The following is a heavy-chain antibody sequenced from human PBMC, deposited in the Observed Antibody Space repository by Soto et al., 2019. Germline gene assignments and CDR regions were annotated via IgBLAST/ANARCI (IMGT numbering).Heavy chain of an antibody. CDR2: ISGSGGST. V-gene: IGHV3-23*01. Sequence: EVQLLESGGGLVQPGGSLRLSCAASGFTFSSYAMSWVRQAPGKGLEWVSAISGSGGSTYYADSVKGRFTISRDNSKNTLDLQMNSLRAEDTAVYYCAKDTRGAARRYNYYGMDVWGQGTTVTVSS. CDR3: AKDTRGAARRYNYYGMDV. J-gene: IGHJ6*02. CDR1: GFTFSSYA. D-gene: IGHD6-6*01.